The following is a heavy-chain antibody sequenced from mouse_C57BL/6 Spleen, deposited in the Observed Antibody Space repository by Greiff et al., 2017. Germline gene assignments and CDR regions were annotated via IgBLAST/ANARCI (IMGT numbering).Heavy chain of an antibody. CDR3: ARRGYCGSSYEYFDV. D-gene: IGHD1-1*01. Sequence: VQLKQSGPELVKPGDSVKISCKASGYSFTGYFMNWVMQSHGKSLEWIGRINPYNGDTFYNQKFKGKATLTVDKSSSTAHMELRSLTSEDSAVYYCARRGYCGSSYEYFDVWGTGTTVTVSS. CDR1: GYSFTGYF. CDR2: INPYNGDT. V-gene: IGHV1-20*01. J-gene: IGHJ1*03.